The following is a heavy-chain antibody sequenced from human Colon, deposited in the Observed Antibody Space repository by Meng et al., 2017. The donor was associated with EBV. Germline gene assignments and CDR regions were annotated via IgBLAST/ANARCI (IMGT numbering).Heavy chain of an antibody. CDR2: FYNSRST. D-gene: IGHD6-13*01. V-gene: IGHV4-30-4*01. Sequence: QVQLQQPGPGWGKPSRNLSVTCIVSGGSISNCGCCGCVIRQPPEKGLEWIGFFYNSRSTYFKPSLKSGSFMSVDTSKNQFSLSLNSVTAADTAVYYCASEVNSGCWYYHWGQGTLVTVSS. CDR1: GGSISNCGCC. CDR3: ASEVNSGCWYYH. J-gene: IGHJ4*02.